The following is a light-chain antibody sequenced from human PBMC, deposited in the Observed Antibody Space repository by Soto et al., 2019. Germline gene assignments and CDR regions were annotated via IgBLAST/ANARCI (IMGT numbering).Light chain of an antibody. CDR1: QSVSTY. CDR2: NAS. V-gene: IGKV3-15*01. CDR3: QQYNNWPWT. Sequence: EIVMTQSPATLSVSPGERATLSCRASQSVSTYLAWYQQKPGQAPRLLIHNASTRATGIPARFSGSGSATEFTLTISSLQSEDFAVYYCQQYNNWPWTFGQGTKVEIK. J-gene: IGKJ1*01.